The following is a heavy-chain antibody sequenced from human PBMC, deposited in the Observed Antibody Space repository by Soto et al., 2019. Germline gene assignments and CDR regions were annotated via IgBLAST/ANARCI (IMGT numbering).Heavy chain of an antibody. J-gene: IGHJ4*02. CDR3: AKQRAGYGSGSDTFYFDF. CDR1: GFDFRKYG. CDR2: IAYDSSVK. Sequence: GGSLRLSCEGSGFDFRKYGIHWVRQAPGKGLEWVAIIAYDSSVKYYADSVRGRFTISRDNSKNTLFLQMSSLRAEDTALYYCAKQRAGYGSGSDTFYFDFWGQGTLVTVS. V-gene: IGHV3-30*18. D-gene: IGHD3-10*01.